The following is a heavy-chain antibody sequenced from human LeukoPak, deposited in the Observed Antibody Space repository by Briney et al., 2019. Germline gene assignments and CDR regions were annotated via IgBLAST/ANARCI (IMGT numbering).Heavy chain of an antibody. CDR3: AKNRGISSGFFDY. V-gene: IGHV3-23*01. CDR1: GFTFSSYA. CDR2: ISGSGGST. Sequence: GGSLRLSCAASGFTFSSYAMSWVRQAPGKGLEWVSAISGSGGSTYYADSVKGRFTISRDNSKNTLYLQMNSLRAEDTAIYYCAKNRGISSGFFDYWGQGPLVTVSS. D-gene: IGHD6-6*01. J-gene: IGHJ4*02.